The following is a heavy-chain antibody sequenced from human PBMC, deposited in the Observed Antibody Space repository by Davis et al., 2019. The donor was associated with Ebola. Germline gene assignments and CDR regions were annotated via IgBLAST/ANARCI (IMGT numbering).Heavy chain of an antibody. CDR3: ARENIVLMDGLGY. Sequence: PGGSLRLSCAASGFTFSSYAMHWVRQAPGKGLEWVAVISYDGSNKYYADSVKGRFTISRDNSKNTLYLQMNSLRAEDTAVYYCARENIVLMDGLGYWGQGTLVTVSS. V-gene: IGHV3-30*04. D-gene: IGHD2-8*01. J-gene: IGHJ4*02. CDR1: GFTFSSYA. CDR2: ISYDGSNK.